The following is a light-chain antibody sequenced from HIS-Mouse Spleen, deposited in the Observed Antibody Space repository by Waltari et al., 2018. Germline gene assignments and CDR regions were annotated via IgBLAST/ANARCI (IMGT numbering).Light chain of an antibody. CDR2: EDS. J-gene: IGLJ2*01. CDR3: YSTDSSGNHRV. V-gene: IGLV3-10*01. CDR1: ALPKKS. Sequence: SYELTQPPSVSVSPGQTARITCSGDALPKKSAYWYQQKSGQAPVLVIYEDSKRPAGHPERFSGSSSGTMATLTISGAQVEDEADYYCYSTDSSGNHRVFGGGTKLTVL.